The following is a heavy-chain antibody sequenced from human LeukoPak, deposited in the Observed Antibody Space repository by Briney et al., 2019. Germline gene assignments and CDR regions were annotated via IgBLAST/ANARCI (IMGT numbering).Heavy chain of an antibody. V-gene: IGHV4-39*02. D-gene: IGHD4-17*01. CDR2: IYYSGLT. CDR3: ASGTFDDYGDYDRGDYFDH. J-gene: IGHJ4*02. Sequence: PSETLSLTCTVSGCSITSSSSYWGWVRQPPGKGPEWIGSIYYSGLTYDNPSLKSRVSISVDPAKNHFYLQVTSVTAAEPAVYYCASGTFDDYGDYDRGDYFDHWGQGTLVSVCS. CDR1: GCSITSSSSY.